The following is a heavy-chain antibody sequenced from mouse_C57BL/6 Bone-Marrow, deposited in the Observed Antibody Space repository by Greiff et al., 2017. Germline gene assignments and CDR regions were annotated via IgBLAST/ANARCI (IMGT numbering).Heavy chain of an antibody. Sequence: QVQLQQSGAELVKPGASVKMSCKASGYTFTSYWITWVKQRPGQGLEWIGDIYPGSGSTNYNEKFKSKATLTVDTSSSTAYMQLSSLTSEDSAVYYCARWGYYGSSYSLVDYWGQGTTLTVSS. CDR1: GYTFTSYW. D-gene: IGHD1-1*01. CDR3: ARWGYYGSSYSLVDY. V-gene: IGHV1-55*01. J-gene: IGHJ2*01. CDR2: IYPGSGST.